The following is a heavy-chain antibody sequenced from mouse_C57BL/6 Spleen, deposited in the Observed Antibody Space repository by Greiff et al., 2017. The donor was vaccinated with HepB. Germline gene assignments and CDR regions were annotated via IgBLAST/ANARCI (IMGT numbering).Heavy chain of an antibody. J-gene: IGHJ2*01. CDR2: IDPSDSYT. CDR1: GYTFTSYW. Sequence: VQLQQPGAELVKPGASVKLSCKASGYTFTSYWMQWVKQRPGQGLEWIGEIDPSDSYTNYNQKFKGKATLTVDTSSSTAYMQLSSLTSEDSAVYYCARRRVARDYWGQGTTLTVSS. D-gene: IGHD1-3*01. V-gene: IGHV1-50*01. CDR3: ARRRVARDY.